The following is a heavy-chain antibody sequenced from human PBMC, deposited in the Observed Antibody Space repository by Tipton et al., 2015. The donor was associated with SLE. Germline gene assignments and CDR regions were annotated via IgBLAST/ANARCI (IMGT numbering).Heavy chain of an antibody. J-gene: IGHJ4*02. D-gene: IGHD6-19*01. CDR2: ISYDGSNK. CDR1: GFTFSSYA. CDR3: ARDLSEWLAYYFDY. Sequence: SLRLSCAASGFTFSSYAMHWVRQAPGKGLEWVAVISYDGSNKYYADSVKGRFTISRDNSKNTLYLQMNSLRAEDTAVYYCARDLSEWLAYYFDYWGQGTLVTVSP. V-gene: IGHV3-30*04.